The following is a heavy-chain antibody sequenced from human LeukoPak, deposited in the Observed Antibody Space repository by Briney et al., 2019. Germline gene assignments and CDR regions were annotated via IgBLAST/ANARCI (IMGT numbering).Heavy chain of an antibody. CDR1: GYTFTSYY. D-gene: IGHD6-25*01. V-gene: IGHV1-46*01. Sequence: ALVKVSCKASGYTFTSYYMHWVRQAPGQGLEWMGIINPSGGSTSYAQKFQGRVTMTRDTSTSTVYMDLSSLISEDTAVYYCARDLERLDYWGQGTLATVSS. CDR2: INPSGGST. CDR3: ARDLERLDY. J-gene: IGHJ4*02.